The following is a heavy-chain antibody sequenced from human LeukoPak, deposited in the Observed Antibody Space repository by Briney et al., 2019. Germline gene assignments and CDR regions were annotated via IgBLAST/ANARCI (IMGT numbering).Heavy chain of an antibody. D-gene: IGHD2-2*01. CDR2: ISGSGGST. Sequence: LSGGSLRLSCAASGFTFSSYAMSWVRQARGKGMEWVSAISGSGGSTYYADSVKGRFTISRDNSNNTLYLQMNSLRAEDTAVYYCAKEPHIVVVPGDWFDPWGQGTLVTVSS. V-gene: IGHV3-23*01. J-gene: IGHJ5*02. CDR3: AKEPHIVVVPGDWFDP. CDR1: GFTFSSYA.